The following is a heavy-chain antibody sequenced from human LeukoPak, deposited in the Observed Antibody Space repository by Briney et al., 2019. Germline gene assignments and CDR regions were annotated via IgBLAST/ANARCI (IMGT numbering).Heavy chain of an antibody. CDR3: ARAGLSSSWYIFDY. CDR1: GGSISSSDW. CDR2: IYHSDST. J-gene: IGHJ4*02. V-gene: IGHV4-4*02. D-gene: IGHD6-13*01. Sequence: PSETLSLTSAVSGGSISSSDWWSWVRQPPGKGLEWIGEIYHSDSTNYNPSLKSRVTISVDKSKNQFSLKLSSVTAADTAVYYCARAGLSSSWYIFDYWGQGTLVTVSS.